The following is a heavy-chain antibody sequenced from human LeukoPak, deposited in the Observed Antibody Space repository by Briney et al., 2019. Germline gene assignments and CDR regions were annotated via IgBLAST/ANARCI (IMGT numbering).Heavy chain of an antibody. D-gene: IGHD3-22*01. CDR1: GFTFSSYW. Sequence: GGSLRLSCAASGFTFSSYWMHWVRQAPGKGLVWVSRINSDGSSTSYADSVKGRFTISRDNAKNTLYLQMNSLRAEDTAVYYCASLYYYDSSGYYQPDYWGQGTLVTVSS. J-gene: IGHJ4*02. V-gene: IGHV3-74*01. CDR2: INSDGSST. CDR3: ASLYYYDSSGYYQPDY.